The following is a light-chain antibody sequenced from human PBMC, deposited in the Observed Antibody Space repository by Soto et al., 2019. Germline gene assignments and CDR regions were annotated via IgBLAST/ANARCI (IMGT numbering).Light chain of an antibody. CDR1: QTVSSAY. Sequence: EVVLTQSPGTLSSSPGERATLSCRASQTVSSAYLAWYQQKPGQTPRLLIFGASNRAIAIPDRFSGSGSGTDFTLTISRLEPEDFAVYYCQHYGASPGVTFGPGTKVDIK. CDR2: GAS. CDR3: QHYGASPGVT. V-gene: IGKV3-20*01. J-gene: IGKJ3*01.